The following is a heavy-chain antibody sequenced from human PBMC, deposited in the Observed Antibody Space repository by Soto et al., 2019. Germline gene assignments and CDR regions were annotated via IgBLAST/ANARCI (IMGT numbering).Heavy chain of an antibody. J-gene: IGHJ3*02. CDR1: GGTFSSYT. Sequence: QVQLVQSGAEVKKPGSSVKVSCKASGGTFSSYTISWVRQAPGQGLEWMGRIIPILGIANYAQKFQGRVTITADKSTSTAYMELSSLSSEDTAVYYCARDAYYYDSSTHAFDIWGQGTMVTVSS. CDR3: ARDAYYYDSSTHAFDI. V-gene: IGHV1-69*08. CDR2: IIPILGIA. D-gene: IGHD3-22*01.